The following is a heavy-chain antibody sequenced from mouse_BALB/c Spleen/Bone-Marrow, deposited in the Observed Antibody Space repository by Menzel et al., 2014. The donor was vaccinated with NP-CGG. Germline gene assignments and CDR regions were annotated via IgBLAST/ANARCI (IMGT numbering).Heavy chain of an antibody. V-gene: IGHV14-3*02. J-gene: IGHJ3*01. CDR3: ARNGNYGAWFAY. D-gene: IGHD2-1*01. CDR1: GFNIKDTY. CDR2: IDPANGNT. Sequence: EVQRVESGAELVKPGASVKLSCTASGFNIKDTYMHWVKPRPEQGLEWIGRIDPANGNTKYDPKFQGKATITADTSSNTAYLQLSGLTSEDTAVYYCARNGNYGAWFAYWGQGTLVTVSA.